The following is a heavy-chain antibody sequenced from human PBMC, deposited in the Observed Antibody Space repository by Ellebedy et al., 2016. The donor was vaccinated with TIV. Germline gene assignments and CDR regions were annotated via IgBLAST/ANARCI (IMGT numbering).Heavy chain of an antibody. CDR3: ARFDCGGDCFWSY. D-gene: IGHD2-21*01. Sequence: GESLKISXQGSGYNFTTYWVGWVRQKPGKGLEWMGIIYHGDSDTTYSPSFQGQVTISADKSISTAYLQWSSLKASDTAIYYCARFDCGGDCFWSYWGQGTLVTVSS. V-gene: IGHV5-51*01. J-gene: IGHJ4*02. CDR2: IYHGDSDT. CDR1: GYNFTTYW.